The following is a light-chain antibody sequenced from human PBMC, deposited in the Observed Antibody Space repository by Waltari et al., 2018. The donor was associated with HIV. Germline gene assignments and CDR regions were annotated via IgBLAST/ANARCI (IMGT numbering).Light chain of an antibody. V-gene: IGKV1-39*01. Sequence: DIQMTQSPSSLSASVGDRVTITCRASQSIISYLNWYRQKPGKAPKLLIYSASSLHSGVPSRFSGSGSGTDFTLTISSLQPEDFATYYCQQSYSTPGTFGQGTRLEIK. CDR3: QQSYSTPGT. CDR2: SAS. J-gene: IGKJ5*01. CDR1: QSIISY.